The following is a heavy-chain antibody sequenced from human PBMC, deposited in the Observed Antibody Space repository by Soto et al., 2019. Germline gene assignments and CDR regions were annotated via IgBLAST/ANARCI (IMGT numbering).Heavy chain of an antibody. CDR3: ATAGQLAYYYYYGMDV. CDR2: FDPEDGET. CDR1: GYTLTELS. D-gene: IGHD6-6*01. J-gene: IGHJ6*02. V-gene: IGHV1-24*01. Sequence: RASVKVSCKVSGYTLTELSMHWVRQAPGKGLEWMGGFDPEDGETIYAQKFQGRVTMTEDTSTDTAYMELSSLRSEDTAVYYCATAGQLAYYYYYGMDVWGQGTTVTVSS.